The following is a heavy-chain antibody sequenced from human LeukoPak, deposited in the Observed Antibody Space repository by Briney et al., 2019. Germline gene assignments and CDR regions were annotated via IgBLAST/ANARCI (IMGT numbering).Heavy chain of an antibody. CDR1: GFTVSSNY. CDR3: ARDRHSYYYYYMDV. V-gene: IGHV3-66*02. J-gene: IGHJ6*03. Sequence: GGSLRLSCAASGFTVSSNYMSWVRQAPGKGLEWVSVTYSGGSTYYADSVKGRFTISRDNSKNTLYLQMNSLRAEDTAVYYCARDRHSYYYYYMDVWGKGTTVTVSS. CDR2: TYSGGST.